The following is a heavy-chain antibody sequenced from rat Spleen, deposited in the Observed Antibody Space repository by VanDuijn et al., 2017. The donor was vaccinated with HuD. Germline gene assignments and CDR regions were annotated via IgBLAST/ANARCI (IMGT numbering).Heavy chain of an antibody. Sequence: EVQLVESDGGLVQPGRSLKLSCAASGFTFSDYYMAWVRQAPTKGLEWVATISYDGGRNFYRDSVKGRFTISRDNAKSSLYLQMDSLRSEDTATYYCARRGTTEAPYYFDYWGQGVMVTVSS. J-gene: IGHJ2*01. D-gene: IGHD1-11*01. CDR1: GFTFSDYY. CDR3: ARRGTTEAPYYFDY. V-gene: IGHV5-29*01. CDR2: ISYDGGRN.